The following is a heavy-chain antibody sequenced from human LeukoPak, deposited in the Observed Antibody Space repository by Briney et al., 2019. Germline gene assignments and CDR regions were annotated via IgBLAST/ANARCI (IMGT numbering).Heavy chain of an antibody. CDR2: ISSSSSYI. V-gene: IGHV3-21*01. CDR3: ARDSIYDFWSVNTGHSAFDI. CDR1: GFTFSSYS. J-gene: IGHJ3*02. Sequence: PGGSLRLSCAASGFTFSSYSMNWVRQAPGKGLEWVSSISSSSSYIYYADSVKGRFTISRDNAKNSQYLQMNSLRAEDTAVYYCARDSIYDFWSVNTGHSAFDIWGQGTMVTVSS. D-gene: IGHD3-3*01.